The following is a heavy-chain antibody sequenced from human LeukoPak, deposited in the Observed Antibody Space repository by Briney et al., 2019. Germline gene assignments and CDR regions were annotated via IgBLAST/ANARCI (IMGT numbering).Heavy chain of an antibody. J-gene: IGHJ6*03. D-gene: IGHD3-10*01. CDR1: GFTFSSYN. V-gene: IGHV3-21*01. CDR3: ARGGGGFGEYMDV. Sequence: GGSLRLSCAVSGFTFSSYNMNWVRQAPGKGLEWVSFISSSSSYIYYADSVEGRFTISRDNAKNSLSLQMHSLRAEDTAVYYCARGGGGFGEYMDVWGQGTTVTVSS. CDR2: ISSSSSYI.